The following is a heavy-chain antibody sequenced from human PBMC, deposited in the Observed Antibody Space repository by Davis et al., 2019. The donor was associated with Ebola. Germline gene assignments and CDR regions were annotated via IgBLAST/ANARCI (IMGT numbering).Heavy chain of an antibody. V-gene: IGHV1-69*04. CDR3: ARGYGPKCRGGTCVNDS. Sequence: SVKVSCKASGGTFSSYAISWVRQAPGQGLEWMGRIIPILGIANYAQKFQGRVTITADKSTSTAYMELNSLRVDDTAVYYCARGYGPKCRGGTCVNDSWGQGTLVTVSS. CDR2: IIPILGIA. CDR1: GGTFSSYA. J-gene: IGHJ4*02. D-gene: IGHD2-15*01.